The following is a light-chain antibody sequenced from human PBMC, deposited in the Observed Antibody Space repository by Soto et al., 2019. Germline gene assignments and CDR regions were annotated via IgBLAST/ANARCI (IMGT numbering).Light chain of an antibody. J-gene: IGKJ1*01. CDR1: QSVSSN. CDR3: QQYNKWPRT. Sequence: IVMTHSPSTLSVSPWYRATVSCMSIQSVSSNLAVYQQKPGQPTRLLIYVASTRATGIPARFSGSGSGPELTLIISSLQSEDFAVYYCQQYNKWPRTFGQATTVDIK. CDR2: VAS. V-gene: IGKV3-15*01.